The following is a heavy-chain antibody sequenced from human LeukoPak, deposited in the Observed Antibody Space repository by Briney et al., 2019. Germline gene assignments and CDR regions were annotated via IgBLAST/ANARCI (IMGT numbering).Heavy chain of an antibody. CDR2: ISYSGST. CDR3: ARAVDYYGSGSYYKRWFDP. J-gene: IGHJ5*02. CDR1: GGSISSGDYY. D-gene: IGHD3-10*01. V-gene: IGHV4-30-4*08. Sequence: SETLSLTCTVSGGSISSGDYYWSWIRQPPGKGREWIGYISYSGSTYYNPSHKSRVTISLDTSKNQFSPKLSSVTAADTAVYYCARAVDYYGSGSYYKRWFDPWGQGTLVTVSS.